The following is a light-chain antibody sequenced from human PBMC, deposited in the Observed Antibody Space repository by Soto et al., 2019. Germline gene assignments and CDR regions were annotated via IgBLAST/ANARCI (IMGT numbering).Light chain of an antibody. CDR2: GAS. CDR1: QSVSSRY. V-gene: IGKV3-20*01. J-gene: IGKJ1*01. Sequence: EIVLTQSAGALSLSAGERATLSWRASQSVSSRYLAWYQQKPGQAPRLLIYGASSRATGIPDRFSGSGSGTDFTLTISRLEPEDFAVYYCQQYGSSPTWTFGQGTKVDIK. CDR3: QQYGSSPTWT.